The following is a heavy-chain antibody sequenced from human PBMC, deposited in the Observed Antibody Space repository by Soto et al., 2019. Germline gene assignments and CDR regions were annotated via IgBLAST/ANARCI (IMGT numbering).Heavy chain of an antibody. CDR3: ARTKYYYGSGSYTLFDY. CDR2: IIPIFGTA. V-gene: IGHV1-69*13. Sequence: SVKVSCKAPGGTFSSYAISWVRQAPGQGLEWMGGIIPIFGTANYAQKFQGRVTITADESTSTAYMELSSLRSEDTAVYYCARTKYYYGSGSYTLFDYWGQGTLVTVSS. J-gene: IGHJ4*02. CDR1: GGTFSSYA. D-gene: IGHD3-10*01.